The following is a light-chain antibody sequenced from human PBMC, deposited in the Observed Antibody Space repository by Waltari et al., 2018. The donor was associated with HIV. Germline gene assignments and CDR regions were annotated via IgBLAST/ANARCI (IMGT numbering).Light chain of an antibody. CDR3: QQYYSTPLT. CDR1: QSISTY. J-gene: IGKJ4*01. CDR2: GAS. Sequence: DIQMTQSPSSLSASVGDGVTITCRASQSISTYLNWYQQKPGKAPKLLIYGASSLQSGVPLRFTGGGSGTVFTLAISSLQAEDVAVYYCQQYYSTPLTFGGGTQVEIK. V-gene: IGKV1-39*01.